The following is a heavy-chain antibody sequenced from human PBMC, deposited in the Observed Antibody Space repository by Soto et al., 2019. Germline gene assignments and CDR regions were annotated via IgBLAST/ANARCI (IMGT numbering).Heavy chain of an antibody. CDR1: GLTLGDHY. V-gene: IGHV3-11*05. D-gene: IGHD2-2*01. Sequence: GSLRLSCKVSGLTLGDHYVSWIRQAPGKGLEWLSFSSKSGSYTNYADSVKGRFTIYRDNAENSIYLQMDSLRAEDTALYFCARDVIVPAAYFASWGQGTLVTVSS. J-gene: IGHJ4*02. CDR3: ARDVIVPAAYFAS. CDR2: SSKSGSYT.